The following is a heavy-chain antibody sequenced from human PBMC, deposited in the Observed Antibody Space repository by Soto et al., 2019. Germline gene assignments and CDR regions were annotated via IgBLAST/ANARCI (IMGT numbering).Heavy chain of an antibody. CDR2: ISGSGGST. V-gene: IGHV3-23*01. D-gene: IGHD3-3*01. Sequence: PGGSLRLSCAASGFTFSSYAMSWVRQAPGKGLEWVSAISGSGGSTYYADSVKGRFTISRDNSKNTLYLQMNSLRAEDTAVYYCAKGQPVLRFLEWFFDYWGQGTLVTVSS. CDR3: AKGQPVLRFLEWFFDY. J-gene: IGHJ4*02. CDR1: GFTFSSYA.